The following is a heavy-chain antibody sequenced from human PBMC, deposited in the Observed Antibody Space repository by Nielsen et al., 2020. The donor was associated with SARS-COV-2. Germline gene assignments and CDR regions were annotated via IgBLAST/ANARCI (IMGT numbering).Heavy chain of an antibody. Sequence: SETLSLTCTVSGGSISSSSYYWGWIRQPPGKGLEWIGSIYYSGSTYYNPSLKSRVTISVDTSKNQFSLKLSSVTAADTAVYYCARYIVATIPTLDDAFDIWGQGTMVTVSS. CDR3: ARYIVATIPTLDDAFDI. D-gene: IGHD5-12*01. CDR1: GGSISSSSYY. J-gene: IGHJ3*02. CDR2: IYYSGST. V-gene: IGHV4-39*01.